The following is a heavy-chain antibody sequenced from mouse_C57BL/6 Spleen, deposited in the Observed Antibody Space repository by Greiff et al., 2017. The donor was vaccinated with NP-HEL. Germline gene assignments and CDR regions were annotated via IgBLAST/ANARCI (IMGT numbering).Heavy chain of an antibody. CDR3: ARGGGYYNFDY. D-gene: IGHD2-3*01. CDR2: IYPGDGDT. Sequence: QVQLQQSGPELVKPGASVKISCKASGYAFSSSWMNWVKQRPGKGLEWIGRIYPGDGDTNYNGKFKGKATLTADKSSSTAYMQLSSLTSEDSAVYFCARGGGYYNFDYWGQGTTLTVSS. V-gene: IGHV1-82*01. J-gene: IGHJ2*01. CDR1: GYAFSSSW.